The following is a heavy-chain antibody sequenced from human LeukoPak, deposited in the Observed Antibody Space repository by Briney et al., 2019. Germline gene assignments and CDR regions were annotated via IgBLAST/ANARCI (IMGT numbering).Heavy chain of an antibody. CDR2: MNPNSGNT. J-gene: IGHJ6*02. CDR3: ARDGPAAIWAGYYYGMDV. D-gene: IGHD2-2*01. V-gene: IGHV1-8*01. Sequence: ASVKVSCKASGYTFTSYDINWVRQATGQGLEWMGWMNPNSGNTGYVQKFQGRVTMTRNTSISTAYMELSSLRSEDTAVYYCARDGPAAIWAGYYYGMDVWGQGTTVTVSS. CDR1: GYTFTSYD.